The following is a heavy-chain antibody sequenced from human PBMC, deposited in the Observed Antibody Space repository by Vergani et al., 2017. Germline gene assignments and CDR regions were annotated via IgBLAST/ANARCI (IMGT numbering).Heavy chain of an antibody. J-gene: IGHJ4*02. Sequence: QLQLQESGPGLVKPSETLSLTCTVSGGSISSSSYYWGWIRQPPGKGLEWIGRIYYSGSTYYNPSLKSRVTISVDTSKNQFSLKLSSVTAADTAVYYCARHAVYYYFDYWGQGTLVTVSS. D-gene: IGHD5/OR15-5a*01. CDR3: ARHAVYYYFDY. CDR1: GGSISSSSYY. V-gene: IGHV4-39*01. CDR2: IYYSGST.